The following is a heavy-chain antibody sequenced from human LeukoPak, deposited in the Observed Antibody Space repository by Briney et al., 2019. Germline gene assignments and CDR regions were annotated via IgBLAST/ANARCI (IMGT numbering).Heavy chain of an antibody. J-gene: IGHJ4*02. CDR3: AREDPLVAARGLDY. Sequence: KPSETLSLTCTVSGGSIGSYFWSWIRQPAGKGLEWIGRIQASGNTNYNPSLKSRLTMSIDTSKNQFSLRLSSVTAADTAVYYCAREDPLVAARGLDYWGQGTLVTVSS. D-gene: IGHD2-15*01. CDR1: GGSIGSYF. CDR2: IQASGNT. V-gene: IGHV4-4*07.